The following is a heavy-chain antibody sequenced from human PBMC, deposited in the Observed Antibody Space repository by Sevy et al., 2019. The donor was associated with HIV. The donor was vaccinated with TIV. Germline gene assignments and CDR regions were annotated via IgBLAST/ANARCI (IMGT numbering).Heavy chain of an antibody. CDR3: ARAGGIAQHYYYYYMDV. D-gene: IGHD6-13*01. CDR1: GGTFSSYA. J-gene: IGHJ6*03. Sequence: ASVKVSCKASGGTFSSYAISWVRQAPGQGLEWMGGIIPIFGTANYAQKFQGRVTITADESTSTAYMELSSLRSEDTAVYYCARAGGIAQHYYYYYMDVWGKGTTVTVSS. CDR2: IIPIFGTA. V-gene: IGHV1-69*13.